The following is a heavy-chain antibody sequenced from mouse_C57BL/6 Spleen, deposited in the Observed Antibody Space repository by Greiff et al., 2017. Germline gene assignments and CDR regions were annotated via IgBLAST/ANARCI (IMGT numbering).Heavy chain of an antibody. CDR3: ARGEFAY. CDR2: ISSGGSYT. Sequence: EVQVVESGGDLVKPGGSLKLSCAASGFTFSSYGMSWVRQTPDKRLEWVATISSGGSYTYYPDSVKGRFTIYRDNAKNTLYLQMSSLKSEDTAMYYCARGEFAYWGQGTLVTVSA. V-gene: IGHV5-6*01. CDR1: GFTFSSYG. J-gene: IGHJ3*01.